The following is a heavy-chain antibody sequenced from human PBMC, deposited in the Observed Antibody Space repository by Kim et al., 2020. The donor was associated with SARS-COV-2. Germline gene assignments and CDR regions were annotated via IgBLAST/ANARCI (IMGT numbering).Heavy chain of an antibody. Sequence: SETLSLTCSVSGYSIRTHHYWGWIRQPPGKGLEWIGSIYHTGETFYNSSLTSRVTVSVDTSKNQFSLRLSSVTAADTAAYYCARLNFMDVWGQGTTVTVSS. V-gene: IGHV4-38-2*02. CDR1: GYSIRTHHY. CDR3: ARLNFMDV. CDR2: IYHTGET. J-gene: IGHJ6*02.